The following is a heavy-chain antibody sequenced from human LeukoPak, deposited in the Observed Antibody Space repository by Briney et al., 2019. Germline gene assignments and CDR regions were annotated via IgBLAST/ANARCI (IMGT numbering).Heavy chain of an antibody. CDR2: IYHSGST. CDR1: GGSISSGGYC. J-gene: IGHJ4*02. Sequence: SQTLSLTCAVSGGSISSGGYCWSWLRQPPGKGLEWIGYIYHSGSTYYNPSLKSRVTISVDRSKNQFSLKLSSVTAADTAVYYCARSYGSGSYSYYFDYWGQGTLVTVSS. D-gene: IGHD3-10*01. CDR3: ARSYGSGSYSYYFDY. V-gene: IGHV4-30-2*01.